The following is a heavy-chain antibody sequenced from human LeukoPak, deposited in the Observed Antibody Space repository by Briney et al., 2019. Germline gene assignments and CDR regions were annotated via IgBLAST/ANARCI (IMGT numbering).Heavy chain of an antibody. D-gene: IGHD6-6*01. CDR3: ARDSEYSISLYNWFDP. CDR1: GFTFSRYW. J-gene: IGHJ5*02. Sequence: GGSLRLSCAASGFTFSRYWMSWVRQAPGKGLEWVANIKQGGSEKYYVDSVKGRFTISRDNAKNSLYLQMNSLRAEDTAVYYCARDSEYSISLYNWFDPWGQGTLDTVSS. CDR2: IKQGGSEK. V-gene: IGHV3-7*01.